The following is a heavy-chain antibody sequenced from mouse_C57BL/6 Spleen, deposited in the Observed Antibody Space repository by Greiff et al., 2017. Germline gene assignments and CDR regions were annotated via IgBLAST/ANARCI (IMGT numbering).Heavy chain of an antibody. D-gene: IGHD2-1*01. J-gene: IGHJ2*01. CDR3: AREDYGNSPFDY. V-gene: IGHV1-26*01. CDR1: GYTFTDYY. CDR2: INPNNGGT. Sequence: EVQLQQSGPELVKPGASVKISCKASGYTFTDYYMNWVKQSHGKSLEWIGDINPNNGGTSYNQKFKGKATLTVDKSSSTAYMELRSLTSEDSAVYYCAREDYGNSPFDYWGQGTTLTVSS.